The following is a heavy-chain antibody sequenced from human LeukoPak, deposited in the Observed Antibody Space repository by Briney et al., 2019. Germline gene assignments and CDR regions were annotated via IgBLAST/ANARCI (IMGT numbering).Heavy chain of an antibody. CDR3: AKDRIQLWLRYFDY. CDR1: GFTLSSYA. D-gene: IGHD5-18*01. Sequence: PGGSLRLSCAASGFTLSSYAMSWVRQAPGKGLEWVSAISGSGGSTYYADSVKGRFTISRDNSKNTLYLQMNSLRAGDTAVYYCAKDRIQLWLRYFDYWGQGTLVTVSS. V-gene: IGHV3-23*01. CDR2: ISGSGGST. J-gene: IGHJ4*02.